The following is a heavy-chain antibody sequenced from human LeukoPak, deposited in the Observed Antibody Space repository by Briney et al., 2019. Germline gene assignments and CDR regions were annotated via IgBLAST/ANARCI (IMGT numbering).Heavy chain of an antibody. CDR3: ARDSPSSGYYFGY. Sequence: SETLSLTCAVYGGSFSGYYWSWIRQPPGKGLEWIGEINHSGSTNYNPSLKSRVTISVDTSKNQFSLKLSSVTAADTAVYYCARDSPSSGYYFGYWGQGTLVTVSS. CDR2: INHSGST. V-gene: IGHV4-34*01. J-gene: IGHJ4*02. D-gene: IGHD3-22*01. CDR1: GGSFSGYY.